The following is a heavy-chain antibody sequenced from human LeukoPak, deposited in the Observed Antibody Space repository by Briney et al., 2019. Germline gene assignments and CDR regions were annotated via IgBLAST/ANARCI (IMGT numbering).Heavy chain of an antibody. V-gene: IGHV3-74*01. CDR1: GFTFSRYW. Sequence: PGGSLRLSCVASGFTFSRYWVHWVRQAPGKGLAWVSRTSSDGTFTSYADSVKGRFTISRDNAKSTLYLQMNGLRAEDTAVYYCANFGTDWGTSTWGQGTLVTVSS. CDR3: ANFGTDWGTST. D-gene: IGHD3-9*01. CDR2: TSSDGTFT. J-gene: IGHJ5*02.